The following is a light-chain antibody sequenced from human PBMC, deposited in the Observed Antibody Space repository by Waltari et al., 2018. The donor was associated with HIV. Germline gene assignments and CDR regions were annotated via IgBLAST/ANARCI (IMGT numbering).Light chain of an antibody. CDR2: LGS. CDR1: HGLLNSNGYNY. V-gene: IGKV2-28*01. CDR3: MQALQTPPT. J-gene: IGKJ2*01. Sequence: DIVMTQSPLSLPVTPGEPASISCRSSHGLLNSNGYNYLDWYLQKPGQSPQLLIYLGSNRASGVPDRFSGSGSGTDFTLNISRMEAEDVGVYYCMQALQTPPTFGQGTKLEIK.